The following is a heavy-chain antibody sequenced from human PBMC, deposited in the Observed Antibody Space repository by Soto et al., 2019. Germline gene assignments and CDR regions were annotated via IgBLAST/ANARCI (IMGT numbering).Heavy chain of an antibody. J-gene: IGHJ4*02. CDR1: GFTFSNFW. V-gene: IGHV3-7*01. D-gene: IGHD4-4*01. Sequence: LVESGGGLVQPGGSLTLSCAASGFTFSNFWMNWVRQCPGKGLEWVANIKADGSEKYYLDSVKGRFTISRDNARNSLYLQMNSLRAEDTAVYFCTTGHYSNPLGGQGALVTVS. CDR2: IKADGSEK. CDR3: TTGHYSNPL.